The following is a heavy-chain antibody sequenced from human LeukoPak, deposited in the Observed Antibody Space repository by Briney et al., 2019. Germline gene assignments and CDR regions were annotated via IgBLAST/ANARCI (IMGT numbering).Heavy chain of an antibody. CDR1: GGSISSYY. V-gene: IGHV4-4*07. D-gene: IGHD3-22*01. J-gene: IGHJ4*02. CDR2: IYTSGST. CDR3: ARHHDFYDSSGYFDY. Sequence: PSETLSLTCTVSGGSISSYYWSWIRQPAGKGLEWIGRIYTSGSTNYNPSLKSRVAMSVDTSKNQFSLKLSSVTAADTAVYYCARHHDFYDSSGYFDYWGQGTLVTVSS.